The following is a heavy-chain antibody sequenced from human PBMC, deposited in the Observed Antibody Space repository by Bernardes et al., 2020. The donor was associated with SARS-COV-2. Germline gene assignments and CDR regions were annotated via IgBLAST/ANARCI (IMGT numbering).Heavy chain of an antibody. CDR2: INGDGRTT. CDR3: VRGPSDGHGRFEY. Sequence: GGSLRLSCAASGFTFSSYWMHWVRQVPGKGLVWVSRINGDGRTTTYADSVKGRFTISRDNGKNTLYLQMNSLRAEDTALYYCVRGPSDGHGRFEYWGQGALVTVSS. CDR1: GFTFSSYW. V-gene: IGHV3-74*03. J-gene: IGHJ4*02.